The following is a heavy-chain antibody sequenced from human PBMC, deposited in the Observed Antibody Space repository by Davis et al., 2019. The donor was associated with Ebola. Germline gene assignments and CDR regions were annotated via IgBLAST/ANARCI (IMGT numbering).Heavy chain of an antibody. D-gene: IGHD3-3*01. CDR1: GFTFTNFA. V-gene: IGHV3-30-3*01. CDR3: ARSGLSFGVVKYHYGMDV. CDR2: ITYDGSSK. Sequence: GESLKISCAASGFTFTNFAMHWVRQAPGKGLEWVAVITYDGSSKHYADSVKGRFTISRDNSKNTLYLQMNSLRAEDTAVYYCARSGLSFGVVKYHYGMDVWGKGTTVTVSS. J-gene: IGHJ6*04.